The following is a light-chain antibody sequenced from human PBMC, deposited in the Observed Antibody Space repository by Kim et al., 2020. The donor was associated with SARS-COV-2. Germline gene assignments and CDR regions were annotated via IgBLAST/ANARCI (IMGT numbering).Light chain of an antibody. J-gene: IGKJ1*01. CDR1: QSIDSN. V-gene: IGKV3-15*01. CDR2: GAS. Sequence: IVMTQSPTTLSVSPGERATLSCRASQSIDSNLAWYQQKPGQAPRLLIYGASTRATGIPARFSGSGSGTEFTLTIGSLQPEDFAVYFCQQHHSWPRARTFDQGTKVDIK. CDR3: QQHHSWPRART.